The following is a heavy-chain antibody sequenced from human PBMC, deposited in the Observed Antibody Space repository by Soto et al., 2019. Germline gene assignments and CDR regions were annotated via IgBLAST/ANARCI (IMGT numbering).Heavy chain of an antibody. V-gene: IGHV4-4*02. CDR2: ISHSGST. CDR1: GDSITSRTW. CDR3: ARAPGYYYMDV. Sequence: SETLSLTWVVSGDSITSRTWWTWVRQPPGKGLEWIGEISHSGSTNYNPSLKSRIIMSLDTSKNQILLKLSSVTAADTAVYYCARAPGYYYMDVWGQGTTVTVSS. J-gene: IGHJ6*03. D-gene: IGHD2-2*01.